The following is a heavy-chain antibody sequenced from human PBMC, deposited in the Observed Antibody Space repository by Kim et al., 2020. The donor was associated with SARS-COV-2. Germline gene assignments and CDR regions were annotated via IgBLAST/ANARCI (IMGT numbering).Heavy chain of an antibody. Sequence: GESLKISCKGSGYSFTSYWIGWVRQMPGKGLEWMGIIYPGDSDTRYSPSFQGQVTISADKSISTAYLQWSSLKASDTAMYYCARLRAPYCSGGSCDSGKIGDYWGQGTLVTVSS. J-gene: IGHJ4*02. CDR3: ARLRAPYCSGGSCDSGKIGDY. CDR2: IYPGDSDT. CDR1: GYSFTSYW. V-gene: IGHV5-51*01. D-gene: IGHD2-15*01.